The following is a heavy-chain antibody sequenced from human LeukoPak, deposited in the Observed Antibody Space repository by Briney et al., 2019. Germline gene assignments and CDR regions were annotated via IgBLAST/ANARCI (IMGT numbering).Heavy chain of an antibody. V-gene: IGHV4-4*07. CDR2: IYTSGST. D-gene: IGHD2-15*01. CDR1: GGSISSYY. CDR3: ARDRYCSGDSCYYFDS. J-gene: IGHJ4*02. Sequence: SETLSLTCTVSGGSISSYYWSWIRQPAGKRLEWIGRIYTSGSTNYNPSLKSRVTMSVDTSKNQFSLKLSSVTAADTAVYYCARDRYCSGDSCYYFDSWGQGTLVTVSS.